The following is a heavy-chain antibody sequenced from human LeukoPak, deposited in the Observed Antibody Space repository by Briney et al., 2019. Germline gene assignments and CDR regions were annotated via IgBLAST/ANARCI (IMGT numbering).Heavy chain of an antibody. Sequence: GGSLRLSCVASGFTFTKYAMDWVRQAPGKGLEWVASISFDDTNKVYPDSVKGRFTVSRDTSNNTLYLQMDSLRTEDTAVYYCARDCSSAICYAAFDHWGQGTLVTVSS. CDR3: ARDCSSAICYAAFDH. V-gene: IGHV3-30-3*01. J-gene: IGHJ4*02. D-gene: IGHD2-2*01. CDR2: ISFDDTNK. CDR1: GFTFTKYA.